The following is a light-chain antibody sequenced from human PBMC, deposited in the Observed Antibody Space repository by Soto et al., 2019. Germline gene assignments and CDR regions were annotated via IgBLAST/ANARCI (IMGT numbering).Light chain of an antibody. V-gene: IGKV3-15*01. CDR1: QSVSSD. CDR2: GAS. J-gene: IGKJ1*01. Sequence: EIVMTQSPATLSASPGERATLSCRASQSVSSDLAWYQKKPGQAPRLLIYGASTRATGIPARFSGSGSGTEFTLTISSLQSEDFAVYYCQQYKNWWTFGQGTKVEIK. CDR3: QQYKNWWT.